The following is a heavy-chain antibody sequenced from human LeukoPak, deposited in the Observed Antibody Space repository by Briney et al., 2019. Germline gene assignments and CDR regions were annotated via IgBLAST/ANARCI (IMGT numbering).Heavy chain of an antibody. J-gene: IGHJ5*02. V-gene: IGHV4-39*07. CDR3: ARDSSGWPYNWFDP. CDR1: GGSISSSSYY. Sequence: SETLSLTCTVSGGSISSSSYYWGWIRQPPGKGLEWIGSIYYSGSTYYNPSLKSRVTISVDTSKNQFSLKLSSVTAADTAVYYCARDSSGWPYNWFDPWGQGTLVTVSS. CDR2: IYYSGST. D-gene: IGHD6-19*01.